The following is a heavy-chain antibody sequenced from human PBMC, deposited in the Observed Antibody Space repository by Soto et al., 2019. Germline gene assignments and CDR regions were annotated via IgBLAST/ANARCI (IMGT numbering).Heavy chain of an antibody. CDR3: ASSSSGSPDS. V-gene: IGHV1-18*01. CDR1: GYTFKTYV. Sequence: QIQLVQSGAEVKQPGASVKVSCKASGYTFKTYVISWVRQAPGQGLEWMGWISAYDGDINHAQTLQGRVSMTTDISTSTAYMELTSLTSDDTAVYYCASSSSGSPDSWGQGTLVTVSS. D-gene: IGHD6-6*01. CDR2: ISAYDGDI. J-gene: IGHJ4*02.